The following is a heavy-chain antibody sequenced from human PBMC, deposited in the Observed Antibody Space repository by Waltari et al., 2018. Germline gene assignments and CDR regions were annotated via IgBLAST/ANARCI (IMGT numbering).Heavy chain of an antibody. V-gene: IGHV3-48*03. Sequence: EVQLVESGGGLGQPGGSLRLSCAASGFAFKSFEMHGVRQAPGKGLEWVSHISSSGSAIYHADSVKGRFTISRDNTKNSLYLQMNNLRVDDTAIYYCAKGQFSTTSGCDYWGQGTLVTVSS. CDR1: GFAFKSFE. CDR3: AKGQFSTTSGCDY. J-gene: IGHJ4*02. CDR2: ISSSGSAI. D-gene: IGHD6-6*01.